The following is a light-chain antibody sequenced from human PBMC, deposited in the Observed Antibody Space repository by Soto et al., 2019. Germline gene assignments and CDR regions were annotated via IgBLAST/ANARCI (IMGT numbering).Light chain of an antibody. Sequence: DIQMTQSPSSLSASVGDRLTITCRASQSISSYLNWYQQKPGKAPKLLIYAASSLQSGVPSRFSGSGSGTDFTLTISSLQPEDFATYYCLQDYSFPLTFGGGTKVDIK. V-gene: IGKV1-39*01. CDR1: QSISSY. CDR3: LQDYSFPLT. J-gene: IGKJ4*01. CDR2: AAS.